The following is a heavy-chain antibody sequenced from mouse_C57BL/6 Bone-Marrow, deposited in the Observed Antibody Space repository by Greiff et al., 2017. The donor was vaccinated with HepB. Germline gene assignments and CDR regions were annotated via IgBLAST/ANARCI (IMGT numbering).Heavy chain of an antibody. CDR2: INPGSGGT. J-gene: IGHJ4*01. V-gene: IGHV1-54*01. Sequence: VQLQQPGAELVRPGTSVKVSCKASGYAFTNYLIEWVKQRPGQGLEWIGVINPGSGGTNYNEKFKGKATLTADKSSSTAYMQLSSLTSEDSAVYFCAREGANYYGSSSYAMDYWGQGTSVTVSS. CDR1: GYAFTNYL. D-gene: IGHD1-1*01. CDR3: AREGANYYGSSSYAMDY.